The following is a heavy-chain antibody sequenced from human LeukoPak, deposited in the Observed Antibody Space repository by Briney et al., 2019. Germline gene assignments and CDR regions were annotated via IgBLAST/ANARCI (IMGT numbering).Heavy chain of an antibody. D-gene: IGHD6-6*01. J-gene: IGHJ4*02. Sequence: GGSLRLSCVASGFTFTSFDMCWVRQAPGKGLEWVSAISGSGGSTYYADSVKGRFTISRDNSKNTLYLQMNSLRAEDTAVYYCASRLGIAARPPDYWGQGTLVTVSP. CDR2: ISGSGGST. CDR3: ASRLGIAARPPDY. V-gene: IGHV3-23*01. CDR1: GFTFTSFD.